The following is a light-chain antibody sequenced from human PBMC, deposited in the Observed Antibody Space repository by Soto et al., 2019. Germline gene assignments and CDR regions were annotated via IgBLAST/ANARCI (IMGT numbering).Light chain of an antibody. J-gene: IGKJ5*01. CDR3: QQYGSSPIT. V-gene: IGKV3-20*01. Sequence: EIVLTQSPGTLSLSPGERATLCFMASQSVHSRYLAWYHQKPGQAPRLLISGASSRATGIPDRFSVSGSGTDFTLTISRLEPEDFALYYCQQYGSSPITFGQGTRLEI. CDR1: QSVHSRY. CDR2: GAS.